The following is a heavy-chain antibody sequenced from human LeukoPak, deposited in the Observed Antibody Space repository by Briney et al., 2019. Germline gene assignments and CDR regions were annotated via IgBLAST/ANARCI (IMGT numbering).Heavy chain of an antibody. Sequence: PSETLSLTCTVSGGSISSGGYYWSWIRQHPGKGLEWIGYIYYSGSTYYNSSLKSRVTISVDTSKNQFSLKLSSVTAADTAVYYCARARYDSSGYYDYWGQGTLVTVSS. CDR3: ARARYDSSGYYDY. CDR2: IYYSGST. V-gene: IGHV4-31*03. D-gene: IGHD3-22*01. CDR1: GGSISSGGYY. J-gene: IGHJ4*02.